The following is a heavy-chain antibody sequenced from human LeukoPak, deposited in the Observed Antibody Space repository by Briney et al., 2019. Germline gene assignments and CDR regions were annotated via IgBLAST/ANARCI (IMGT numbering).Heavy chain of an antibody. D-gene: IGHD3-10*01. J-gene: IGHJ4*02. CDR3: AREVVRGVIRTLSYFDY. CDR1: GFTFSSYS. CDR2: ISSSSSNI. Sequence: GGSLRLSCAASGFTFSSYSMNWVRQAPGKGLEWVSSISSSSSNIYYADSVKGRFTISRDNAKNSLYLQMNSLRAEDTAVYYCAREVVRGVIRTLSYFDYWGQGTLVTVSS. V-gene: IGHV3-21*01.